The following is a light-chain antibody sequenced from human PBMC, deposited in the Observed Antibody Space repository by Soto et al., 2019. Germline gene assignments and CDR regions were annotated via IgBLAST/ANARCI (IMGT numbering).Light chain of an antibody. CDR1: QSVRSY. Sequence: EIVLTQSPATLSLSPGERATLSCRASQSVRSYLAWYQQKPGQAPRLLIYDASSRATGIPGRFSGSGSGTGFTLTISSLEPEDFAVYYCQQRSNWPWTFGQGTKVEIK. J-gene: IGKJ1*01. V-gene: IGKV3-11*01. CDR2: DAS. CDR3: QQRSNWPWT.